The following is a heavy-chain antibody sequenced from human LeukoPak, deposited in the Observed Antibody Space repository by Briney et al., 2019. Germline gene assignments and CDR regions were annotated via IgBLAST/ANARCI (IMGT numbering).Heavy chain of an antibody. CDR2: IWYDGSNK. Sequence: GGSLRLSRAASGFTFSSYGMHWVRQAPGKGLEWVAVIWYDGSNKYYADSVKGRFTISRDNSKNTLYLQMNSLRAEDTAVYYCARGTYDFWSGYYNPSGYYYYMDVWGKGTTVTVSS. V-gene: IGHV3-33*01. J-gene: IGHJ6*03. CDR1: GFTFSSYG. CDR3: ARGTYDFWSGYYNPSGYYYYMDV. D-gene: IGHD3-3*01.